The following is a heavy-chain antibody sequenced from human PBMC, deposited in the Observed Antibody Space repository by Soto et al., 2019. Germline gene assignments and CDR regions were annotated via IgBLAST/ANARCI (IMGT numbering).Heavy chain of an antibody. J-gene: IGHJ5*02. CDR2: IYYSGST. Sequence: QVQLQESGPGLVKPSQTLSLTCTVSGGSISSGGYYWSWIRQHPGKGLEWIGYIYYSGSTYYNPSPKSRVTISVDTSKSQCSRKLSSVTAADTAVYYCARVGGINWFDPWGQGTLVTVSS. CDR1: GGSISSGGYY. V-gene: IGHV4-31*03. CDR3: ARVGGINWFDP. D-gene: IGHD3-16*01.